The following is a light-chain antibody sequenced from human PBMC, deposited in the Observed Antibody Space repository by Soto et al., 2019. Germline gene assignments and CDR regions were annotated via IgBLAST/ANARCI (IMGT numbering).Light chain of an antibody. J-gene: IGKJ1*01. V-gene: IGKV3-15*01. CDR3: QHYNNWPRT. Sequence: EIVMTQSPATLSVSPGERATLSCRASQSVRTNLAWFQQKPGQAPRLLIYAASTRANGIPARFSGSGSGTEFTLTISSLQPEDFAIYYCQHYNNWPRTFGHGTTVEIK. CDR1: QSVRTN. CDR2: AAS.